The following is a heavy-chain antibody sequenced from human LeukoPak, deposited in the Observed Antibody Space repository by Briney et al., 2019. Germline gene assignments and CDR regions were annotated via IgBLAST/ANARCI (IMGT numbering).Heavy chain of an antibody. V-gene: IGHV3-30*18. J-gene: IGHJ4*02. Sequence: GGSLRLSCAASGFTFSSYGMHWVRQAPGKGLEWVAVISYDGSNKYYADSVKGRFTISRDNSKNTLYLQMNSLRAEDTAVYYCAKEMRSGSTGGFDYWGQGTLVTVSS. CDR3: AKEMRSGSTGGFDY. CDR2: ISYDGSNK. D-gene: IGHD1-26*01. CDR1: GFTFSSYG.